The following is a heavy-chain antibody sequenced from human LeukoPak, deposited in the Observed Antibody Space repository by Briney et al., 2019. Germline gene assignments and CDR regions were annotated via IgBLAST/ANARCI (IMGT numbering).Heavy chain of an antibody. D-gene: IGHD6-19*01. Sequence: GRSLRLSCAASGFTFSGYAMHWVRQAPGQGLEWVAVISYNGNNKYYADSVKGRFAISRDNSKNTLFLEMNSLRTEDTAVYYCARDRFQSSGWYWYIDYWGQGTLVTVSS. V-gene: IGHV3-30*09. J-gene: IGHJ4*02. CDR3: ARDRFQSSGWYWYIDY. CDR2: ISYNGNNK. CDR1: GFTFSGYA.